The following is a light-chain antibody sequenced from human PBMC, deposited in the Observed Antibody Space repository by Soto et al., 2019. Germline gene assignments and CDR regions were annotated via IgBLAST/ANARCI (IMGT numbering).Light chain of an antibody. CDR2: WAS. Sequence: DIVMTQSPDSLAVSLGERATINCKSSQSVLSTSNIKTSLAWYRQNPGKPPKLLIYWASTRESGVPDRFSGSGSGTDFTLTISSLQAEDVAVYYCQQYYSTLMYTFGQGTKLEIK. CDR1: QSVLSTSNIKTS. J-gene: IGKJ2*01. V-gene: IGKV4-1*01. CDR3: QQYYSTLMYT.